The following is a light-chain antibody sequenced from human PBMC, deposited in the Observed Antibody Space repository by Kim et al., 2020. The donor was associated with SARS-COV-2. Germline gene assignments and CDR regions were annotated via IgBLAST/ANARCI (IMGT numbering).Light chain of an antibody. V-gene: IGKV1D-13*01. Sequence: ASVGDRVTITCRASQGISSALAWYQQKPGKTPNLLIYDASNLETGVPSRFSGSGSGTYFTLTISSLQPEDFATYFCQQFHDYPLTFGGGTKVDIK. CDR3: QQFHDYPLT. J-gene: IGKJ4*01. CDR1: QGISSA. CDR2: DAS.